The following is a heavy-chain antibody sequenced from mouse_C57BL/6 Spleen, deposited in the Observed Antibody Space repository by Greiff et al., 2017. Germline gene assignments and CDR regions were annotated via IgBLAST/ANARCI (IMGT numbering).Heavy chain of an antibody. Sequence: QVQLKESGAELVRPGASVTLSCKASGYTFTDYEMHWVKQTPVHGLEWIGAIDPETGGTAYNQKFKGKAILTADKSSSTAYMELRSLTSEDSAVYYCTPFYGYDGAWFDYWGQGTLVTVSA. CDR3: TPFYGYDGAWFDY. CDR1: GYTFTDYE. CDR2: IDPETGGT. J-gene: IGHJ3*01. V-gene: IGHV1-15*01. D-gene: IGHD2-9*01.